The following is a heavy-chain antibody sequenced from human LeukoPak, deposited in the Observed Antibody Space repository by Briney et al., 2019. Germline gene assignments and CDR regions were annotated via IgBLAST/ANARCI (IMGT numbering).Heavy chain of an antibody. V-gene: IGHV3-15*01. Sequence: GGSLRLSCAASGLTFTNAWMSWVRQASGKGLEWVVRIITKADGGTTDYAAPVKGRFTISRDDSKNTLYLQMNSLKTEDAAVYYCTTVSYVGGYWGQGTLVTVSS. CDR1: GLTFTNAW. CDR2: IITKADGGTT. D-gene: IGHD3-10*02. CDR3: TTVSYVGGY. J-gene: IGHJ4*02.